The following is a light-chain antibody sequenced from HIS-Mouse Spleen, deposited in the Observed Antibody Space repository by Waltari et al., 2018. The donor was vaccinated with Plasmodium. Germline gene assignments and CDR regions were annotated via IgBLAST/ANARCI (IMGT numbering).Light chain of an antibody. CDR2: EDS. CDR3: YSTDSSGNHRV. V-gene: IGLV3-10*01. CDR1: ALPKKY. Sequence: SYELQQPPSLSVSPGQTASITCSGDALPKKYAYWYQQKSGQAPVLVIYEDSKRPSGIPERFSGSSSGTMATVTISGAQVEDEADYYCYSTDSSGNHRVFGGGTKLTVL. J-gene: IGLJ3*02.